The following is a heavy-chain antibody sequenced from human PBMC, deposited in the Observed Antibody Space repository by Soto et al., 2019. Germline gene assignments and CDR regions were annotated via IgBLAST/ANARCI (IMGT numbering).Heavy chain of an antibody. CDR1: GGSISSYY. J-gene: IGHJ4*02. V-gene: IGHV4-59*01. CDR3: AGDSKRGYSGYDKLDY. CDR2: IYYSGST. D-gene: IGHD5-12*01. Sequence: PSETLSLTCTVSGGSISSYYWSWIRQPPGKGLEWIGYIYYSGSTNSNPSLKSQVTISVDTSKNQFSLKLSSVTAADTAVYYCAGDSKRGYSGYDKLDYWGQGTLVTVSS.